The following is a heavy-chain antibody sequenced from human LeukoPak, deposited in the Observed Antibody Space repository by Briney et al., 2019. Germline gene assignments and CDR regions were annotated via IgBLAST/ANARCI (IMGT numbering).Heavy chain of an antibody. V-gene: IGHV3-7*01. D-gene: IGHD2-2*01. Sequence: QPGGSLRLSCAASGFTFSTYWMSWVRQAPGKGLEWVANIKQDGSEKYYLDSLKGRFTISRDNAKNSLYLQMNSLRAEDTAVYYCARDDYPYCSSTSCQGSYYYYGMDVWGQGTTVTVSS. J-gene: IGHJ6*02. CDR3: ARDDYPYCSSTSCQGSYYYYGMDV. CDR2: IKQDGSEK. CDR1: GFTFSTYW.